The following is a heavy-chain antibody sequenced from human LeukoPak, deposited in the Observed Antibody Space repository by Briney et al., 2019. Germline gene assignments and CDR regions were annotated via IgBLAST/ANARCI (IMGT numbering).Heavy chain of an antibody. J-gene: IGHJ4*02. CDR2: IYSGGDT. Sequence: GGSLRLSCAASGFTVSSKYMSWVRQAPGKGLEWVSVIYSGGDTYYADSVKGRFTISRDNSKNMIYLEMNSLRAEDTAVYYCARAQQLGHFDYWGQGTLVTVSS. CDR3: ARAQQLGHFDY. D-gene: IGHD6-13*01. V-gene: IGHV3-66*01. CDR1: GFTVSSKY.